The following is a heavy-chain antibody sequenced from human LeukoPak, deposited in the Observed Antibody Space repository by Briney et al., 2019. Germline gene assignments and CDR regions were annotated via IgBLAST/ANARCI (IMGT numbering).Heavy chain of an antibody. CDR3: ASARYCSSTSCYTGAFDI. V-gene: IGHV3-23*01. J-gene: IGHJ3*02. Sequence: GGSLRLSCAAAGLTFSSYAMSWVRQAPRKGLEWVSAISGSGGSTYYADSVKGRFTISRDNSKNTLYLQMNSLRAEDTAVYYCASARYCSSTSCYTGAFDIWGQGTMVTVSS. D-gene: IGHD2-2*02. CDR1: GLTFSSYA. CDR2: ISGSGGST.